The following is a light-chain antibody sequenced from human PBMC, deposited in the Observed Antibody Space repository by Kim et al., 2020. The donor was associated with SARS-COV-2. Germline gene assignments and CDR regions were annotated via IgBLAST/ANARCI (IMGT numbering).Light chain of an antibody. Sequence: WSPGARATLSCRASQTVSGNHLAWYQQKPGQAPRLLIYGASSRAPGIPDRFSGSGSGTDFTLTIGSLEPEDFAVYFCQQYGHSRTFGQGTKVDIK. CDR2: GAS. CDR3: QQYGHSRT. V-gene: IGKV3-20*01. CDR1: QTVSGNH. J-gene: IGKJ1*01.